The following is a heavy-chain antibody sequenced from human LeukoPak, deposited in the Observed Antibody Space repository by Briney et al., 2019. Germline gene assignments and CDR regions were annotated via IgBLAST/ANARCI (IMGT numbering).Heavy chain of an antibody. CDR2: IKSTTDGVTT. Sequence: PGGSLRLSCAASGFSFKDAWMSWVRQAPGKGLEWVGRIKSTTDGVTTDYAAPVKGRFTISRDDSRNTLYLQPNSPKTEDTALYYCTRIRGYSAYDFNYWGQGTLVTVSS. J-gene: IGHJ4*02. CDR1: GFSFKDAW. CDR3: TRIRGYSAYDFNY. V-gene: IGHV3-15*01. D-gene: IGHD5-12*01.